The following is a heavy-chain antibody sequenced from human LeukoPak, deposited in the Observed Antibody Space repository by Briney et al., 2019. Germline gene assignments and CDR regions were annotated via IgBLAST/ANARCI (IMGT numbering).Heavy chain of an antibody. CDR3: ARDRRRSSSWFGTQEGGMDV. Sequence: GGSLRLSCAASGFTFSSYSMNWVRQAPGRGLEWVSSISSSSSYIYYADSVKGRFTISRDNAKDSLYLQMNSLRAEDTAVYYCARDRRRSSSWFGTQEGGMDVWGQGTTVTVSS. V-gene: IGHV3-21*01. CDR2: ISSSSSYI. J-gene: IGHJ6*02. CDR1: GFTFSSYS. D-gene: IGHD6-13*01.